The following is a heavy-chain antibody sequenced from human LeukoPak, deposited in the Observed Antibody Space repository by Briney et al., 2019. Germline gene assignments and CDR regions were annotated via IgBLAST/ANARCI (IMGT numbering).Heavy chain of an antibody. V-gene: IGHV3-30*02. CDR2: IRYDGSNK. D-gene: IGHD2-21*01. CDR3: AKISVVVIAHDFDY. J-gene: IGHJ4*02. Sequence: GGSLRLSCAASGFTFSSYGMHWVRQAPGKGREWVAFIRYDGSNKYYADSVKGRFTISRDNSKNTLYLQMNSLRAEDTAVYYCAKISVVVIAHDFDYWGQGTLVTVSS. CDR1: GFTFSSYG.